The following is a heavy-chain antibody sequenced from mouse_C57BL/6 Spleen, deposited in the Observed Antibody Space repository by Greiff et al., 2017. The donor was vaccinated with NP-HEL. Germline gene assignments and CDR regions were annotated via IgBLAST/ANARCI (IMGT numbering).Heavy chain of an antibody. Sequence: DVMLVESGGGLVKPGGSLKLSCAASGFTFSDYGMHWVRQAPEKGLEWVAYISSGSSTIYYADTVKGRFTISRDNAKNTLFLQMTSLRSEDTAMYYCASGGNYPFAYWGQGTLVTVSA. D-gene: IGHD2-1*01. J-gene: IGHJ3*01. CDR2: ISSGSSTI. CDR1: GFTFSDYG. V-gene: IGHV5-17*01. CDR3: ASGGNYPFAY.